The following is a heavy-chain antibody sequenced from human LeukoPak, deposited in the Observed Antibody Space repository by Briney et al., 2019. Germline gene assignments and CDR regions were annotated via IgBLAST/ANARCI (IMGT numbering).Heavy chain of an antibody. J-gene: IGHJ3*01. CDR2: INWSGGST. Sequence: PGGSLRLSCEASGFTFSSFWMGWVRQAPGKGLEWVSGINWSGGSTRYADSVKGRFTISRDNGRTSLYLQMSSLRAEDTALYYCARERASGVLDAFDVWGQATMVSVSS. V-gene: IGHV3-20*04. CDR3: ARERASGVLDAFDV. CDR1: GFTFSSFW. D-gene: IGHD3-10*01.